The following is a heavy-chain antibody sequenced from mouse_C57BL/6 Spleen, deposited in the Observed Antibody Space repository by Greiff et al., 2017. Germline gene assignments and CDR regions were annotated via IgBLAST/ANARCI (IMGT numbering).Heavy chain of an antibody. CDR3: ARSGEGNWYFDG. J-gene: IGHJ1*03. CDR2: IDPSDSYT. D-gene: IGHD3-1*01. Sequence: QVQLQQPGAELVKPGASVKLSCKASGYTFTSYWMQWVKQRPGQGLEWIGEIDPSDSYTNYNQKFKGKATLTVDTSSSTAYMQLSSLTSEDSAVYYCARSGEGNWYFDGWGTGTTVTVSS. V-gene: IGHV1-50*01. CDR1: GYTFTSYW.